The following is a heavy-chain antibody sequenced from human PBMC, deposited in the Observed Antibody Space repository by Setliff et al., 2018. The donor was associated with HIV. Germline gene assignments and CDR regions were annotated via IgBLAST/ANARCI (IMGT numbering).Heavy chain of an antibody. CDR3: ARLIHTGLLYFDF. CDR1: GGSISISD. V-gene: IGHV4-4*09. D-gene: IGHD2-8*02. Sequence: SETLSLTCTVSGGSISISDWSWIRQPPGKGLEWIGCIYTSGNTNYNPSVESRVTMSLDTSRDQFSLNLRSVTAADTAVYFCARLIHTGLLYFDFWGLGTLVTVS. CDR2: IYTSGNT. J-gene: IGHJ4*02.